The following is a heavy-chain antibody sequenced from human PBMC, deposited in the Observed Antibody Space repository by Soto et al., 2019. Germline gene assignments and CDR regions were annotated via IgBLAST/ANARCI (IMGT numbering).Heavy chain of an antibody. D-gene: IGHD6-13*01. V-gene: IGHV1-2*02. Sequence: VGSVKVCFKASGYPFTGYYMHLVRQAPGQGLEWMGWINPNSGGTNYAQKFHGRVTMTRDTSISTAYMELSRLRSNDTAMYYCARGTPYEQQLVRGGFDPWGQGTLVTVSS. CDR2: INPNSGGT. J-gene: IGHJ5*02. CDR1: GYPFTGYY. CDR3: ARGTPYEQQLVRGGFDP.